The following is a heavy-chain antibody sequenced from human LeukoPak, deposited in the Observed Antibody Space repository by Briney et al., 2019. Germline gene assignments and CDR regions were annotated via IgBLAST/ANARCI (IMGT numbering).Heavy chain of an antibody. CDR1: GGSISSYY. V-gene: IGHV4-59*01. CDR3: ARVGDGYNL. J-gene: IGHJ4*02. CDR2: IYYSGST. D-gene: IGHD5-24*01. Sequence: SETLSLTCTVPGGSISSYYWSWIRQPPGKGLEWIGYIYYSGSTNYNPSLKSRVTISVDTSKNQFSLKLSSVTAADTAVYYCARVGDGYNLWGQGTLVTVSS.